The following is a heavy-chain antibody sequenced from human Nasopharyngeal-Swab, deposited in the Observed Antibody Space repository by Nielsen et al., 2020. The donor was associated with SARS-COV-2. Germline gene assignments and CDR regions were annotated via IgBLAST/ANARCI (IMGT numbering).Heavy chain of an antibody. D-gene: IGHD6-19*01. J-gene: IGHJ6*02. CDR1: GFTFSSYA. CDR3: ARAEVAGTWTALGAYYYYGMDV. CDR2: ISYDGSNK. V-gene: IGHV3-30*04. Sequence: GGSLRLSCAASGFTFSSYAMHWVRQAPGKGLEWMTLISYDGSNKYYADSVKGRFTISRDNSQNTLYLQMNSLRAEDTAVYYCARAEVAGTWTALGAYYYYGMDVWGQGTTVTVSS.